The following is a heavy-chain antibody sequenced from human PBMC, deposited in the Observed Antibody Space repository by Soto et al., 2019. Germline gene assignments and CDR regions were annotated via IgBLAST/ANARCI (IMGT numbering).Heavy chain of an antibody. CDR1: GGSFSGYY. J-gene: IGHJ6*02. V-gene: IGHV4-34*01. Sequence: SETLSLTCAVYGGSFSGYYWSWIRQPPGKGLEWIGEINHSGSTNYNPSLKSRVTISVDTSKNQFSLKLSCVTSADTAVYYCASVRGEYYYAMDVWAQGTTGPDSS. CDR3: ASVRGEYYYAMDV. D-gene: IGHD3-10*02. CDR2: INHSGST.